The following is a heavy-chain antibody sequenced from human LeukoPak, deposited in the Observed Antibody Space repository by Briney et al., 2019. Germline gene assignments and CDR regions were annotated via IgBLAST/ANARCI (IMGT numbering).Heavy chain of an antibody. J-gene: IGHJ4*02. D-gene: IGHD6-19*01. Sequence: ASVKVSCKASGYTFTGYYMHWVRQAPGRGLEWMGWINPNSGGTNYAQKFQGRVTMTRDTSISTAYMELSRLRSDDTAVYYCARVDESGWYLDYWGQGTLVTVSS. V-gene: IGHV1-2*02. CDR1: GYTFTGYY. CDR3: ARVDESGWYLDY. CDR2: INPNSGGT.